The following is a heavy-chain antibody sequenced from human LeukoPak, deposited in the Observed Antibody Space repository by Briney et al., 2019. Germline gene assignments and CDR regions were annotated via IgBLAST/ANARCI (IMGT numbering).Heavy chain of an antibody. CDR1: GYTFTSYY. V-gene: IGHV1-24*01. J-gene: IGHJ4*02. Sequence: GASVKVSCKASGYTFTSYYMHWVRQAPGKGLEWMGRFDPEDGETIYAQKFQGRVTMTADTSTDTVYMELSSLRSEDTAVYYCATEGKMVRGVYTDYWGQGTLVTVSS. D-gene: IGHD3-10*01. CDR2: FDPEDGET. CDR3: ATEGKMVRGVYTDY.